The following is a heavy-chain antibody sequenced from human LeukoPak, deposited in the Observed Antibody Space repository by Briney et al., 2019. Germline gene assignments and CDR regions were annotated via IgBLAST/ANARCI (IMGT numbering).Heavy chain of an antibody. CDR2: IYTSGST. J-gene: IGHJ4*02. CDR3: ARDVCGYDILTGYYCTFLFDY. CDR1: GGSISSGSYY. D-gene: IGHD3-9*01. V-gene: IGHV4-61*02. Sequence: SQTLSLTCTVSGGSISSGSYYWSWIRQPAGKGLEWIGRIYTSGSTNYNPSLKSRVTMSVDTSKNQFSLKLSSVTAADTAVYYCARDVCGYDILTGYYCTFLFDYWGQGTLVTVSS.